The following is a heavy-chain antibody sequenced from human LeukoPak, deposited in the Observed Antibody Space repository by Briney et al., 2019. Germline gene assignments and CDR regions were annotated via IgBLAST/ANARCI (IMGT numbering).Heavy chain of an antibody. J-gene: IGHJ4*02. CDR1: GFTFSSYS. Sequence: GGSLRLSCAASGFTFSSYSMNWVRQAPGKGLEWVSVIYSESSTYYADSVKGRFTISRDTFKNTLYLQMNSLRAEDTAVYYCASDFWSLVYWGQGTLVTVSS. D-gene: IGHD3-3*01. V-gene: IGHV3-66*01. CDR2: IYSESST. CDR3: ASDFWSLVY.